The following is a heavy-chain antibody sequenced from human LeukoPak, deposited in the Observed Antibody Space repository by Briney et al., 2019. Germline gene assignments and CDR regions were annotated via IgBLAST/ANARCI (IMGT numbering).Heavy chain of an antibody. D-gene: IGHD4-17*01. V-gene: IGHV3-74*01. J-gene: IGHJ4*02. Sequence: PGGSLRLSCAASGFTFSSCWIHWVRQAPGKGLVWVSRINGDGSSTSYAASVRGRFTISRDNAKNTLYLQMNSLRAEDTAVYYCARAGGYGDYYFDYWGQGTLVTVSS. CDR1: GFTFSSCW. CDR2: INGDGSST. CDR3: ARAGGYGDYYFDY.